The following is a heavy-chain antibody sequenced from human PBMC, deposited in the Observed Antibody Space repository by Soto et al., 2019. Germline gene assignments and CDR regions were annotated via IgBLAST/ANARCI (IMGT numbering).Heavy chain of an antibody. CDR1: GYSFTSYW. CDR3: ARHRIQLERYYYYGMDV. CDR2: IDTSDSYT. J-gene: IGHJ6*02. D-gene: IGHD1-1*01. V-gene: IGHV5-10-1*01. Sequence: GESPKISCKGSGYSFTSYWISWVRQMPGKGLEWMGRIDTSDSYTNYSPSFQGHVTTSADKSISTAYLQWSSLKASDTAMYYCARHRIQLERYYYYGMDVWGQGTTVTVSS.